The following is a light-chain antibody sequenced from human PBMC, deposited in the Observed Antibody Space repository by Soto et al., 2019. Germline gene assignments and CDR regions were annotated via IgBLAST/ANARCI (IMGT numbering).Light chain of an antibody. V-gene: IGKV3-20*01. J-gene: IGKJ4*01. CDR1: QSISTRN. CDR2: GTY. Sequence: EIVLTQSPGTLSLSPGESATLSCRASQSISTRNLAWYQQRPGQAPRLLIYGTYNRATGIPDRFSGSGSGPDFPLTISRLESEDFAVYYCQQYGDSPRLTFGGGTKVEIK. CDR3: QQYGDSPRLT.